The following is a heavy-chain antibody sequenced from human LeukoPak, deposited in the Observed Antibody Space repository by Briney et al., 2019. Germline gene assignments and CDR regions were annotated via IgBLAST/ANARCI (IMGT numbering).Heavy chain of an antibody. CDR3: ASIAAGTAYSDY. CDR2: ISSSSSYI. V-gene: IGHV3-21*01. D-gene: IGHD6-13*01. Sequence: GGSLRLSCAASGFTFSSYSMNWVRQAPGKGLEWVSSISSSSSYIYYADSVKGRFTISRDNAKNSLYLQMNSLRAEETAVYYCASIAAGTAYSDYWGQGTLVTVSS. CDR1: GFTFSSYS. J-gene: IGHJ4*02.